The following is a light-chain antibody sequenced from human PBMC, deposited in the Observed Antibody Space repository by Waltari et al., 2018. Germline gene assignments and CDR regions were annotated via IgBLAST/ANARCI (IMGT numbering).Light chain of an antibody. CDR2: RAS. Sequence: EIVMTQSPASLSVSPGDRVTISCRASQSVGPSLAWYQQRPGRAPRLLVYRASTRASDIPARFSGSGSGTDFTLSTSTLQSEDFAVYYCQQYDDWPRTFGQGTKVEIK. V-gene: IGKV3-15*01. CDR3: QQYDDWPRT. J-gene: IGKJ1*01. CDR1: QSVGPS.